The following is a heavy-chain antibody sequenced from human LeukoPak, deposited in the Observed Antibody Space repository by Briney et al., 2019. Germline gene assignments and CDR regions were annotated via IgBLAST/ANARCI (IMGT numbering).Heavy chain of an antibody. Sequence: GRSLRLSCAASGFTFSSYGMHCVRQAPGKGLEWVAVISYDGSNKYYADSVKGRFTISRDNSKNTLYLQMNSLRAEDTAVYYCAKVGKGLLWFVDGIDYWGQGTLVTVSS. J-gene: IGHJ4*02. CDR2: ISYDGSNK. V-gene: IGHV3-30*18. CDR3: AKVGKGLLWFVDGIDY. D-gene: IGHD3-10*01. CDR1: GFTFSSYG.